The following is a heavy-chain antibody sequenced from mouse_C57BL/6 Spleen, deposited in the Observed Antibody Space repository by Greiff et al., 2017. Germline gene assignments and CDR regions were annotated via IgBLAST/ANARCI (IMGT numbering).Heavy chain of an antibody. J-gene: IGHJ3*01. V-gene: IGHV14-4*01. CDR3: THYYGSSYDFAY. D-gene: IGHD1-1*01. Sequence: VQLKQSGAELVRPGASVKLSFTASGFNIKDDYMPWVKQRPEQGPAWIGWIDPENGDTEYASKFQGKATITADTSSNTAYLQLSSLTSDDTAVYYCTHYYGSSYDFAYWGQGTLVTGSA. CDR1: GFNIKDDY. CDR2: IDPENGDT.